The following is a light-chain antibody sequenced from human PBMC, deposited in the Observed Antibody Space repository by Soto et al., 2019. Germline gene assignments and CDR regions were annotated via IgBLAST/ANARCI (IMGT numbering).Light chain of an antibody. CDR3: QHYNSYSEA. Sequence: DIQMIQSPSTVSAYVGDSVTITCRASQSITTWLAWYQQKPGKAPKLLIYKASTLKSGVPSRFSGSGSGTEFTLTISSLQPDDFATYYCQHYNSYSEAFGQGTKVDI. V-gene: IGKV1-5*03. J-gene: IGKJ1*01. CDR1: QSITTW. CDR2: KAS.